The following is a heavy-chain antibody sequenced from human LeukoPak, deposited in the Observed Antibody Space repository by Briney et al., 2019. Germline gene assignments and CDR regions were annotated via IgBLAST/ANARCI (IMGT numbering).Heavy chain of an antibody. J-gene: IGHJ4*02. CDR2: IYPGDSDT. V-gene: IGHV5-51*01. CDR3: ARQSCSSTSCPFDY. Sequence: GEPLKISCKGSGYSFTSYLIGWVRQMPGKGLEWMGIIYPGDSDTRYSPSFQGQVTISADKSISTAYLQWSSLKASDTAMYYCARQSCSSTSCPFDYWGQGTLVTVSS. CDR1: GYSFTSYL. D-gene: IGHD2-2*01.